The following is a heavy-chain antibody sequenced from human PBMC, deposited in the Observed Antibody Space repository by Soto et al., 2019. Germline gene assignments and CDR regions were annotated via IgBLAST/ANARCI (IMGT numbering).Heavy chain of an antibody. CDR1: GGTFSSYA. CDR2: IIPIFGTA. CDR3: VLDGYNWDAFDI. D-gene: IGHD1-1*01. J-gene: IGHJ3*02. V-gene: IGHV1-69*13. Sequence: ASVKVSCKASGGTFSSYAISWVRQAPGQGLEWMGGIIPIFGTANYAQKFQGRVTITADESTSTAYMELSSLRSEDTAVYYCVLDGYNWDAFDIWGQGTMVTVSS.